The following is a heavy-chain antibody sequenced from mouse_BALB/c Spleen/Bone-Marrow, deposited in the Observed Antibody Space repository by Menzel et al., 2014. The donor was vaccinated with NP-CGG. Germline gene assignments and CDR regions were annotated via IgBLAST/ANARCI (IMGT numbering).Heavy chain of an antibody. J-gene: IGHJ1*01. D-gene: IGHD4-1*01. V-gene: IGHV6-6*02. CDR3: TRSQTGDWYFDV. CDR2: IRLKSNNYAT. CDR1: GFTFSNYW. Sequence: EVQRVESGGGLVQPGGSMKLSCVASGFTFSNYWMNWVRQSPEKGLEWVAEIRLKSNNYATHYAESVKGRFTISRDDSKSSVYLQMNNLRAEDTGIYYCTRSQTGDWYFDVWGAGTTVTVSS.